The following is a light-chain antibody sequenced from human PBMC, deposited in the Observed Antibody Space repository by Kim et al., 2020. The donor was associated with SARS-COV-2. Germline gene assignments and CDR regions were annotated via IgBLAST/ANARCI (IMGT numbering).Light chain of an antibody. CDR2: QDS. Sequence: SYELTHPPSVSVSPGQTASITCSGDKLGDKYACWYQQKPGQSPVLVIYQDSKRPSGIPERFSGSNSGNTATLTISGTQAMDEADYYCQAWDSSTGVFGTGTNVTVL. CDR1: KLGDKY. CDR3: QAWDSSTGV. V-gene: IGLV3-1*01. J-gene: IGLJ1*01.